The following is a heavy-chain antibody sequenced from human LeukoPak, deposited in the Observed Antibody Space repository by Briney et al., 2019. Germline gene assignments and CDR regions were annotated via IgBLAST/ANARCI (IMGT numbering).Heavy chain of an antibody. V-gene: IGHV3-30*18. Sequence: GGSLRLSCAASGFAFSNYAMHWVRQAPGKGLEWVAVISYDGGTKYYADSVKGRFTISRDNSKNTLYLQMNSLRAEDTAVYYCAKDKMAYSTSSWDYWGQGTLVTVSA. CDR2: ISYDGGTK. J-gene: IGHJ4*02. D-gene: IGHD6-6*01. CDR3: AKDKMAYSTSSWDY. CDR1: GFAFSNYA.